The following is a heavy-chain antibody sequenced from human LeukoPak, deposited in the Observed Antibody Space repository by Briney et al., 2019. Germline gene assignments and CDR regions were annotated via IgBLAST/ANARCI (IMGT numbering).Heavy chain of an antibody. D-gene: IGHD3-10*01. CDR1: GFTFSNYA. J-gene: IGHJ4*02. V-gene: IGHV3-23*01. Sequence: GGSLRLSCAASGFTFSNYAMSWVRQAPGKGLEWVSAISDSGGRTFYADSVKGRFTISRDNSKNTLYLQMNSLRAEDTAVYYCAKDSYDNSIWGQGTLVSVSS. CDR2: ISDSGGRT. CDR3: AKDSYDNSI.